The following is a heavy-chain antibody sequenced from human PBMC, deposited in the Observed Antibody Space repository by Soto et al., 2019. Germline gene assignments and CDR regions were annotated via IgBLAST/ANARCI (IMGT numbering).Heavy chain of an antibody. CDR3: AKDGVTYGMDV. D-gene: IGHD3-3*01. CDR1: GFTFSSYG. V-gene: IGHV3-30*18. CDR2: ISYDGSNK. Sequence: QVQLVESGGGVVQPGRSLRLSCAASGFTFSSYGMHWVRQAPGKWLEWVAVISYDGSNKYYADSVKGRFTISRDNSKNTLYLQMNSLRAEDTAVYYCAKDGVTYGMDVWGQGTTVTVSS. J-gene: IGHJ6*02.